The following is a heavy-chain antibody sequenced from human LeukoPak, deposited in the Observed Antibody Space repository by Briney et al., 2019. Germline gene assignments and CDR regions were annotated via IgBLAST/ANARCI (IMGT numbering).Heavy chain of an antibody. J-gene: IGHJ4*02. D-gene: IGHD6-13*01. CDR2: MSNDGSNK. CDR3: AKSGIAAAGQRGYFDY. V-gene: IGHV3-30*04. Sequence: GGSLRLSCAASGFTFSSYAMHWVRQAPGKGLEWVAVMSNDGSNKYYADSVKGRFTISRDNSKNTLYLQMNSLRAEDTAIYYCAKSGIAAAGQRGYFDYWGQGTLVTVSS. CDR1: GFTFSSYA.